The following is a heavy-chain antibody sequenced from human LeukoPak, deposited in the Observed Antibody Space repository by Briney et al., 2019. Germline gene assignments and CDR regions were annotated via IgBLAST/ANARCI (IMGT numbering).Heavy chain of an antibody. CDR1: GFTFSSYS. CDR2: ISSSSSNI. V-gene: IGHV3-21*01. J-gene: IGHJ4*02. D-gene: IGHD5-18*01. CDR3: ARPRSGEFVDTAMATYYFDY. Sequence: GGSLRLSCAASGFTFSSYSMNWVRQAPGKGLEWVSSISSSSSNIYYADSVKGRFTISRDNAKNSLYLQMNSLRAEDTAVYYCARPRSGEFVDTAMATYYFDYWGQGTLVTVSS.